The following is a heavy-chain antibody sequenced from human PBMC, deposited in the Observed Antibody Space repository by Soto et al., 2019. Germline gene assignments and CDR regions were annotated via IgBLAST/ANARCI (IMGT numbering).Heavy chain of an antibody. CDR3: ACGHGYNWFDP. CDR2: IIPIFGTA. V-gene: IGHV1-69*06. Sequence: GASVNVSCKSSGGTFSSYAISWVRQAPGQGLEWMGGIIPIFGTANYAQKFQGRVTITADKSTSTAYMELSSLRSEDTAVYYCACGHGYNWFDPWGQGTLVTVSS. CDR1: GGTFSSYA. D-gene: IGHD1-26*01. J-gene: IGHJ5*02.